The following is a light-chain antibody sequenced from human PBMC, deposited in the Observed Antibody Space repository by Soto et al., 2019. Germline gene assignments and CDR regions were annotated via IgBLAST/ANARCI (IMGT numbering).Light chain of an antibody. CDR1: SSDVGGY. Sequence: QSALTQPASVSESPGQSITISCTGTSSDVGGYVSWYQQYPGKAPKVMIYDVSNRPSGVSNRFSGSKSGNTASLTISGLQAEDEADYYCSSCTSSSTYVFGSGTKVTVL. J-gene: IGLJ1*01. V-gene: IGLV2-14*01. CDR3: SSCTSSSTYV. CDR2: DVS.